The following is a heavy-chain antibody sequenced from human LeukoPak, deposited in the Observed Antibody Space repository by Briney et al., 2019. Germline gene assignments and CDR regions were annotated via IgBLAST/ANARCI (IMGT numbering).Heavy chain of an antibody. CDR3: ARGGVEFKFYYYMDV. J-gene: IGHJ6*03. D-gene: IGHD2-15*01. Sequence: GGSLRLSCSASGSVVSSDYMCGVGPAPGKGLAWVSVLYIGGTAGYADSVKCRFTISGDISNNTVYLQMNSLRAEDTAVYHCARGGVEFKFYYYMDVWGKGATVTVSS. CDR2: LYIGGTA. V-gene: IGHV3-53*01. CDR1: GSVVSSDY.